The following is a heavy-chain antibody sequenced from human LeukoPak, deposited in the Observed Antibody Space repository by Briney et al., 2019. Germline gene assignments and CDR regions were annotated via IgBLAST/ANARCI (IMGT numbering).Heavy chain of an antibody. D-gene: IGHD1-26*01. V-gene: IGHV3-30*02. CDR3: ARDPYSGNYGAYYYYYMDV. CDR1: GFTFSSYG. J-gene: IGHJ6*03. CDR2: IRYDGSNK. Sequence: GGSLRLSCAASGFTFSSYGMHWVRQAPGKGLEWVAFIRYDGSNKYYADSVKGRFTISRHNSKTTLYLQMHSLRAQDTAVYYCARDPYSGNYGAYYYYYMDVWGKGTTVTISS.